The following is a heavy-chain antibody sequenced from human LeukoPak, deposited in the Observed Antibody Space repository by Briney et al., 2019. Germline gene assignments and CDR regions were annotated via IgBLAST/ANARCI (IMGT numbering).Heavy chain of an antibody. J-gene: IGHJ4*02. D-gene: IGHD6-13*01. CDR1: GGSISGYY. V-gene: IGHV4-4*09. CDR2: IYTSGST. Sequence: NPSETLSLTCTVSGGSISGYYWSWIGQPPGKGLEWIGYIYTSGSTNYNPSLKSRVTISIDTSQNQFSLKLSSVTAADTAVYYCARRTSSSWVFDYGGQGTLVTVSS. CDR3: ARRTSSSWVFDY.